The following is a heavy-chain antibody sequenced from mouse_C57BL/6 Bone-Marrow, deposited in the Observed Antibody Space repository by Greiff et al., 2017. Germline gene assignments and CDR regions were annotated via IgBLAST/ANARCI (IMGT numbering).Heavy chain of an antibody. Sequence: QVQLKQPGAELVKPGASVKLSCKASGYTFTSYWMQWVKQRPGQGLEWIGEIDPSDSSTNYNQKFKGKATLTVDTSSSTAYMQLSSLTSEDSAVYYCAREDYLRFHWYIDVWGTGTTVTVSS. CDR1: GYTFTSYW. J-gene: IGHJ1*03. D-gene: IGHD1-1*01. V-gene: IGHV1-50*01. CDR2: IDPSDSST. CDR3: AREDYLRFHWYIDV.